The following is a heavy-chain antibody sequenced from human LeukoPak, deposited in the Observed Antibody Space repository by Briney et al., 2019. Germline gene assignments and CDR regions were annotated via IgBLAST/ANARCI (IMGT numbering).Heavy chain of an antibody. CDR2: IYISGST. CDR1: GGSISSASYY. CDR3: ARSDGYGLVGI. D-gene: IGHD3-10*01. V-gene: IGHV4-61*02. J-gene: IGHJ3*02. Sequence: PSETLSLTCTVSGGSISSASYYWSWIRQPAGKGLEWIGRIYISGSTNYNPSLKSRVTISVDTAKNHFSLNLSSVTAADTAVYYCARSDGYGLVGIWGQGTMVTVSS.